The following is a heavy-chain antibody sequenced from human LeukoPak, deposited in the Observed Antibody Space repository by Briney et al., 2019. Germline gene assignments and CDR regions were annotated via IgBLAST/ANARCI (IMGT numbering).Heavy chain of an antibody. Sequence: SETLSLTCTVSGGSISSYYWSWIRQPPGKGLEWIGYIYYSGSTNYNPSLKSRVTISVDTSKNQFSLKLSSVTAADTAVYYCARWYKYSSSWSPVNWFXXWGQGTLSPSP. CDR3: ARWYKYSSSWSPVNWFXX. D-gene: IGHD6-6*01. CDR2: IYYSGST. J-gene: IGHJ5*02. CDR1: GGSISSYY. V-gene: IGHV4-59*01.